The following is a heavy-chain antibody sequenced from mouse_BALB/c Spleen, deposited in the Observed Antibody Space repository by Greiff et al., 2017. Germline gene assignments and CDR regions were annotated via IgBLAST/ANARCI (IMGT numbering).Heavy chain of an antibody. V-gene: IGHV1-11*01. CDR3: GRSDYDGAMDY. J-gene: IGHJ4*01. D-gene: IGHD2-4*01. Sequence: VQVVESGAELVKPGASVKLSCTASGFNIKDTYMHWVKQRPGQGLEWIGRIYPVSGETNYNQKFMGKATFSVDRSSSTVYMVLNSLTSEDPAVYYCGRSDYDGAMDYWGQGTSVTVSS. CDR1: GFNIKDTY. CDR2: IYPVSGET.